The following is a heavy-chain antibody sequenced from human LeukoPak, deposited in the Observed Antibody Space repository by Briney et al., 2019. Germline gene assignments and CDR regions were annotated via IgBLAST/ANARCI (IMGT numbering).Heavy chain of an antibody. CDR3: ARIITVTGPYFFDS. Sequence: PSETLSLTCAVSGGSISSNNWWSWVRQPPGRGLEWIGEIYHSGSTNYNPSLKSRVTISVDNTKNQFSLRLSSVSAADTAVYYCARIITVTGPYFFDSWGQGTLVTVSS. CDR2: IYHSGST. V-gene: IGHV4-4*02. CDR1: GGSISSNNW. D-gene: IGHD4-11*01. J-gene: IGHJ4*02.